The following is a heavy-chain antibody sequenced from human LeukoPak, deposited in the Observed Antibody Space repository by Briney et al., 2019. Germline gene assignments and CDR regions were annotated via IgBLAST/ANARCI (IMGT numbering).Heavy chain of an antibody. J-gene: IGHJ4*02. D-gene: IGHD6-19*01. Sequence: TSETLSLTCTVFGGSISSYYWSWIRQPPGKGLEWIGYIYYSGSTNYNPSLKSRVTISVDTSKNQFSLKLSSVTAADTAVYYCARSSSGWYAVFDYWGQGTLVTVSS. CDR2: IYYSGST. CDR3: ARSSSGWYAVFDY. V-gene: IGHV4-59*01. CDR1: GGSISSYY.